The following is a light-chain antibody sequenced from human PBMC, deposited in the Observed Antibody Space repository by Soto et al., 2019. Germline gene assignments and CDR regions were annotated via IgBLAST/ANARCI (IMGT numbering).Light chain of an antibody. CDR1: SSEVGGNNY. J-gene: IGLJ1*01. CDR2: DVS. CDR3: SSYTSSSTYV. Sequence: QSALTQPASVSGSPGQSITISCTGTSSEVGGNNYVSWYQQHPGKAPKLMIYDVSNRPSRVSNRFSGSKSGNTASLTISGLQAEDEADYYCSSYTSSSTYVFGTGTKVTVL. V-gene: IGLV2-14*01.